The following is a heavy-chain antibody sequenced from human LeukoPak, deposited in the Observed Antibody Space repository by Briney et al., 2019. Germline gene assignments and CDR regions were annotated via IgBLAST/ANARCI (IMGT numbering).Heavy chain of an antibody. CDR1: GYSFTSYW. CDR2: ISDSGDST. J-gene: IGHJ4*02. D-gene: IGHD3-22*01. Sequence: GESLKISCKGSGYSFTSYWIGWVRQAPGKGLEWVSAISDSGDSTYYADSVKGRFTISRDNSKNTLYLQMNSLRAEDTAVYYCAVHNSGFCYWGQGTQVTVSS. V-gene: IGHV3-23*01. CDR3: AVHNSGFCY.